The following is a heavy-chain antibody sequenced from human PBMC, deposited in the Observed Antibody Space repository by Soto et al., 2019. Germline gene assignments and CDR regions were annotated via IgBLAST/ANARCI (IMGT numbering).Heavy chain of an antibody. CDR2: ISAYNGNT. D-gene: IGHD3-3*01. CDR3: ARSHRPGNLLAPGY. Sequence: XVKVSCKASGYTFTRYGISWVRHAPGQGLEWMGWISAYNGNTNYAQKLQGRVTMTTDTSTSIAYMELRSLRSDDTAVYYCARSHRPGNLLAPGYWGQGALVTVSS. CDR1: GYTFTRYG. V-gene: IGHV1-18*01. J-gene: IGHJ4*02.